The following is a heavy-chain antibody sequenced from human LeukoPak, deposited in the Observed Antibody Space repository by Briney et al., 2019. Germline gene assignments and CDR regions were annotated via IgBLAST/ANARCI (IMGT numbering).Heavy chain of an antibody. CDR1: GGTFSSYT. CDR2: IIPILGIA. CDR3: ARGPDYSNYLNWFDP. J-gene: IGHJ5*02. D-gene: IGHD4-11*01. V-gene: IGHV1-69*02. Sequence: ASVKVSCKACGGTFSSYTISWVRQAPGQGLEWMGRIIPILGIANYAQKFQRRVTITADKSTSTAYMELSSLRSEDTAVYYCARGPDYSNYLNWFDPWGQGTLVTVSS.